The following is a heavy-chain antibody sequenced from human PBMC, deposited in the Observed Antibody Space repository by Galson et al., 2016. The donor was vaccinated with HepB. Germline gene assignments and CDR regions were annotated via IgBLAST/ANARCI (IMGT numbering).Heavy chain of an antibody. J-gene: IGHJ4*02. Sequence: SLRLTCAASGFTFSSFAMSWVRRVPGKGLEWVANIKQDGSEKNYVDSVKGRFTISRDNAKNLVYLQMNSLRAEDTAMYYCASAPAATESDYWGQGTLVTVSP. CDR1: GFTFSSFA. D-gene: IGHD6-25*01. CDR2: IKQDGSEK. CDR3: ASAPAATESDY. V-gene: IGHV3-7*01.